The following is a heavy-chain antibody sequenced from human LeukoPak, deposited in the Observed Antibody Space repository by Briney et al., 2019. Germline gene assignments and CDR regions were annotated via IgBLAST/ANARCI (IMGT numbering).Heavy chain of an antibody. CDR1: VGTFSSYA. V-gene: IGHV1-69*01. CDR3: ARDGGYGDDRGDWFDP. D-gene: IGHD4-17*01. CDR2: IIPIFGTA. J-gene: IGHJ5*02. Sequence: PAASVKVSCKASVGTFSSYAISWVPEAPGQGLEWMGGIIPIFGTANYAQKFQGRVTITADESTSTAYMELSSLRSEDTAVYYCARDGGYGDDRGDWFDPWGQGTLVTVSS.